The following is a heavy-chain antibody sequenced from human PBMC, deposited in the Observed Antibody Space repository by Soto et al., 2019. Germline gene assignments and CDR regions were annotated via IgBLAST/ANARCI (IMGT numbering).Heavy chain of an antibody. Sequence: SVKVSCKASGGTFSSYAISWVRQAPGQGLEWMGGIIPIFGTANYAQKFQGRVTITADESTSTAYMELSSLRSEDTAVYYCARDGRENSGYDSGLDYWGQGTLVTVSS. CDR2: IIPIFGTA. CDR3: ARDGRENSGYDSGLDY. D-gene: IGHD5-12*01. CDR1: GGTFSSYA. V-gene: IGHV1-69*13. J-gene: IGHJ4*02.